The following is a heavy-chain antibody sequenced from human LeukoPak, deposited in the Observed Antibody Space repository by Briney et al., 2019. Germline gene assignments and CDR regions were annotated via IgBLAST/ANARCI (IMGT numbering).Heavy chain of an antibody. D-gene: IGHD5-18*01. V-gene: IGHV3-30-3*01. Sequence: GGSLRLSCAASGFTFSSNVMSWVRQAPGKGLEWVAVISYDGSNKYYADSVKGRFTISRDNSKNTLYLQMNSLRAEDTAVYYCARGGIQLWSFPFDYWGQGTLVTVSS. CDR2: ISYDGSNK. CDR1: GFTFSSNV. J-gene: IGHJ4*02. CDR3: ARGGIQLWSFPFDY.